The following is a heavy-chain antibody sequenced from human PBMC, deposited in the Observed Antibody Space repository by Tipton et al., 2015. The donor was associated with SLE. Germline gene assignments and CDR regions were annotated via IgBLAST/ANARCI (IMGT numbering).Heavy chain of an antibody. Sequence: GSLRLSCAASGFTFSSYAMSWVRQAPGKGLEWVSAISGSGGSTYYADSVKGRFTISRDNSKNTLYLQMNSLRAEDTAVYYCAKDRRVVGAPDYWGQGTLVTVSS. V-gene: IGHV3-23*01. CDR3: AKDRRVVGAPDY. CDR1: GFTFSSYA. J-gene: IGHJ4*02. CDR2: ISGSGGST. D-gene: IGHD1-26*01.